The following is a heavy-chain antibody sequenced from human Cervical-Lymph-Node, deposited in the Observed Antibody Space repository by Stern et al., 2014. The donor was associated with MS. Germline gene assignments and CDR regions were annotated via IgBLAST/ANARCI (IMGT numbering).Heavy chain of an antibody. Sequence: VQLVESGAAVKKPGASVKVSCKISGNTFTELSIHWVRQAPGKGLEWVGGFDPEDGETIYAQNFQGRVTMTEDTSTDTAYMELSNLRSEDTALYYCATVHKSLRFRRGVEGAFDIWGQGTMVSVSS. CDR3: ATVHKSLRFRRGVEGAFDI. J-gene: IGHJ3*02. D-gene: IGHD3-10*01. V-gene: IGHV1-24*01. CDR2: FDPEDGET. CDR1: GNTFTELS.